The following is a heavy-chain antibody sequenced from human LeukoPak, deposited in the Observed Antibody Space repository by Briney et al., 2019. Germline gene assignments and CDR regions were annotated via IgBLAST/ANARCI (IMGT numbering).Heavy chain of an antibody. V-gene: IGHV4-34*01. Sequence: PSETLSLTCAVYGGSFSAYYWSWLRQPAGKGLEWIGEINHSGSTNYNPSLKSRVTISVDTSKNQFSLQLNSVTPEDTAAYYCARSATEKAGYKEFDYWGQGTLVTVSS. D-gene: IGHD5-24*01. J-gene: IGHJ4*02. CDR2: INHSGST. CDR3: ARSATEKAGYKEFDY. CDR1: GGSFSAYY.